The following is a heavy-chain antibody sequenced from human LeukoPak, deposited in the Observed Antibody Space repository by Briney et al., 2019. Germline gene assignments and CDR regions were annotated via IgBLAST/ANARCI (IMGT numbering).Heavy chain of an antibody. CDR2: IYPDDSNT. CDR3: ARRGGRIPSPLFDY. D-gene: IGHD1-26*01. Sequence: GESLQISCKGSGYRFSDYWIGWVRQVPGRGLEWTGIIYPDDSNTRYSPSFQGQVTLSTDKSTNTAYLQWSSLEASDSAVYYCARRGGRIPSPLFDYWGQGTQVTVSS. J-gene: IGHJ4*02. V-gene: IGHV5-51*01. CDR1: GYRFSDYW.